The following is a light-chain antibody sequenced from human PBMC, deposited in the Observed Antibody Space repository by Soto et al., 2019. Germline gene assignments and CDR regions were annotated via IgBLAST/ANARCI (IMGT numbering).Light chain of an antibody. CDR2: DAS. J-gene: IGKJ1*01. Sequence: DIQMTHSPSTLSASVVDRVTITFRASQSISSWLAWYQQKPGKAPKLLIYDASSLESGVPSRFSGSGSGTEFTLTISSLQPDDFATYYCQQYKIFSWTFGQGTKVDIK. CDR1: QSISSW. V-gene: IGKV1-5*01. CDR3: QQYKIFSWT.